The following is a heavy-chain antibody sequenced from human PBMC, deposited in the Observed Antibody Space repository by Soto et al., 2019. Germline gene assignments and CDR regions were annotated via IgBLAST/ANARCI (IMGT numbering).Heavy chain of an antibody. V-gene: IGHV4-59*01. Sequence: QVQLQESGPGLVKPSETLSLTCTVSGGSISSYYWSWIRQPPGKGLEWIGYIYYSGSTNYNPSLKSRVTISVDTSKNQFSLKLSSVTAADTAVYYCARGVAPLDAFDIWGQGTMVTVSS. J-gene: IGHJ3*02. CDR2: IYYSGST. CDR3: ARGVAPLDAFDI. CDR1: GGSISSYY. D-gene: IGHD5-12*01.